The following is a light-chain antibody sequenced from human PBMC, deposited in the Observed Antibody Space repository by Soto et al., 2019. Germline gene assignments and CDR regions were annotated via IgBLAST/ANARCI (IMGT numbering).Light chain of an antibody. CDR1: SSDVGGYNY. J-gene: IGLJ2*01. Sequence: QAVVTQPPSASGSPGQSVTISCTGTSSDVGGYNYVSWYQQHPGKAPKLMIYEVSKRPSGVPDRFSGYKSGNTASLTVSGLQAEDEADYYCSSYAGSNNLVFGGGTKLTVL. CDR2: EVS. CDR3: SSYAGSNNLV. V-gene: IGLV2-8*01.